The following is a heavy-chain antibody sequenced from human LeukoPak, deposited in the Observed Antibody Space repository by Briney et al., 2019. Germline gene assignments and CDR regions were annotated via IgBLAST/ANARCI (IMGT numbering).Heavy chain of an antibody. V-gene: IGHV3-53*04. J-gene: IGHJ3*02. CDR2: IYSGGST. Sequence: GGSLRLSCAASGFTVSSNYMSWVRQAPGKGLEWVSVIYSGGSTYYADSVKGRFTISRHNSKNTLYLQMNSLRAEDTAVYYCARDLDSRGYSNAFDIWGQGTMVTVSS. CDR3: ARDLDSRGYSNAFDI. D-gene: IGHD3-22*01. CDR1: GFTVSSNY.